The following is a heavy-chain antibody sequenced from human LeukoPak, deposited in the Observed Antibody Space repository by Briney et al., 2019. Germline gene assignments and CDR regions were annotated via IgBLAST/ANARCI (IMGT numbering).Heavy chain of an antibody. V-gene: IGHV1-46*01. J-gene: IGHJ4*02. CDR3: ARDPSPPWVHWVYFDY. CDR2: INPSGGST. Sequence: ASVKVSCKPSGYTFTSYYMHWVRQAPGQGLEWMGIINPSGGSTSYAQKFQGRVTMTRDTSTSTVYMELSSLRSEDTAVYYCARDPSPPWVHWVYFDYWGQGTLVTVSS. D-gene: IGHD7-27*01. CDR1: GYTFTSYY.